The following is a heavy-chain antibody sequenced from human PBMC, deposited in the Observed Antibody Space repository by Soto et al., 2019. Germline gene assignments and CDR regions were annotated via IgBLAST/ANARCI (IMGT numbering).Heavy chain of an antibody. CDR3: AKDRIAVAGTGDFDY. V-gene: IGHV3-23*01. J-gene: IGHJ4*02. Sequence: GGSLRLSCAASGFTFSSYAMSWVRQAPGKGLEWVSVISGSGGSTYYADSVKGRFTISRDNSKNTLYLQMNSLRAEDTAVYYCAKDRIAVAGTGDFDYWGQGTLVTVSS. CDR1: GFTFSSYA. CDR2: ISGSGGST. D-gene: IGHD6-19*01.